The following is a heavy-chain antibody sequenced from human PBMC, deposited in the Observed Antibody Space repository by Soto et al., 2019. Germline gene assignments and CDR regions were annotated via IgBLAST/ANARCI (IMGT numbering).Heavy chain of an antibody. V-gene: IGHV1-2*02. Sequence: ASVKVSCKASGYTFTGHYIHWVRQAPEQGPEWMGEIGPETGATRYAQKFQGRVTMTRDMSITTVYMELNNLSPDDTAVYYCGRGRSGQIVVFYWGQGTPVTVSS. CDR1: GYTFTGHY. CDR2: IGPETGAT. D-gene: IGHD1-26*01. J-gene: IGHJ4*02. CDR3: GRGRSGQIVVFY.